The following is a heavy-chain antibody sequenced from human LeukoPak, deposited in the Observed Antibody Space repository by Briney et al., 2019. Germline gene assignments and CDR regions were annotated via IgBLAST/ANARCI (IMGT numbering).Heavy chain of an antibody. D-gene: IGHD4-23*01. CDR1: GYTFTSYD. J-gene: IGHJ3*02. CDR3: ARVLGGNLENDAFDI. V-gene: IGHV1-18*01. CDR2: ISAYNGNT. Sequence: ASVKVSCKASGYTFTSYDINWVRQAPGQGLEWMGWISAYNGNTNYAQKLQGRVTMTTDTSTSTAYMELRSLRSDDTAVYYCARVLGGNLENDAFDIWGQGTMVTASS.